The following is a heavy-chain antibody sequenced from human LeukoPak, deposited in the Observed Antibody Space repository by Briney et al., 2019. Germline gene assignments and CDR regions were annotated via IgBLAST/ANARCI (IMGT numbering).Heavy chain of an antibody. Sequence: GGSLRLSCVASGFTVSSKYMSWVRQTPGKGLQWVALIYSSGDSYTADSVKGQFTISRDDSENTLYLQMDSLRAEDTAVYYCATGYYFGSGSYGYLDYWGQGTLVTVSS. D-gene: IGHD3-10*01. CDR1: GFTVSSKY. CDR2: IYSSGDS. J-gene: IGHJ4*02. V-gene: IGHV3-53*01. CDR3: ATGYYFGSGSYGYLDY.